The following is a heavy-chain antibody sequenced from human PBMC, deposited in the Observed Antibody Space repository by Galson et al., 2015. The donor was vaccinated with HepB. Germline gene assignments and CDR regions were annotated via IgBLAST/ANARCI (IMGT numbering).Heavy chain of an antibody. V-gene: IGHV3-11*06. J-gene: IGHJ6*02. CDR3: ARVGGSYLELHFLPEYYYGMDV. Sequence: SLRLSCAASGFTFSDYYMSWIRQAPGKGLEWVSYISSSSSYTSYADSVKGRFTISRDNAKNSLYLQMNSLRAEDTAVYYCARVGGSYLELHFLPEYYYGMDVWGQGTTVTVSS. D-gene: IGHD1-26*01. CDR2: ISSSSSYT. CDR1: GFTFSDYY.